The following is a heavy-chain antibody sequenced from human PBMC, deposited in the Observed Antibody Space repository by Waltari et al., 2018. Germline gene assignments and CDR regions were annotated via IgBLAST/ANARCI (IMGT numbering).Heavy chain of an antibody. V-gene: IGHV4-34*01. Sequence: QVQLQQWGAGLLKPSETLSLTCAVYSGSFSGYYWSWIRQPPGKGLEWIWEINHSGSTNYNPSLKSRVTISVDTSKNQFSLKLSSVTAADTAVYYCARGTNQLPHTQHSEYFQHWGQGTLVTVSS. CDR3: ARGTNQLPHTQHSEYFQH. CDR2: INHSGST. J-gene: IGHJ1*01. D-gene: IGHD2-2*01. CDR1: SGSFSGYY.